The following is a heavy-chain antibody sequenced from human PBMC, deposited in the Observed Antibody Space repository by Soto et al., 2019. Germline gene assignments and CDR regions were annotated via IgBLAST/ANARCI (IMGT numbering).Heavy chain of an antibody. Sequence: QITLKESGPTLVKPTQTLTLTCTFSGFSLSTSGVGVGWIRQPPGKALEWLALIYWDDDKRYSPSLKSRLTITKATSKNQVVLTMTNMDPVDTATYYCAHSYAYDYIWGSYRYFDYWGQGTLVTVSS. V-gene: IGHV2-5*02. CDR2: IYWDDDK. CDR1: GFSLSTSGVG. D-gene: IGHD3-16*02. CDR3: AHSYAYDYIWGSYRYFDY. J-gene: IGHJ4*02.